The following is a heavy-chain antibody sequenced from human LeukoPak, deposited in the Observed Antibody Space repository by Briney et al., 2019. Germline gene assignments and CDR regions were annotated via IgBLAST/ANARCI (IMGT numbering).Heavy chain of an antibody. CDR2: IYTDGSST. Sequence: GGSLRLSCAASGFTFSNYWMHWVRQAPGKGLVWASRIYTDGSSTNYADSVKGRFTISRDNAKNTLYLQMNSLRGEDTAVYYCARGASNRFDYWGQGTLVTVSS. D-gene: IGHD1-14*01. CDR3: ARGASNRFDY. CDR1: GFTFSNYW. J-gene: IGHJ4*02. V-gene: IGHV3-74*01.